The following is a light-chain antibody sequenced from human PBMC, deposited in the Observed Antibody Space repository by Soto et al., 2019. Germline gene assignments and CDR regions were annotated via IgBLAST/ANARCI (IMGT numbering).Light chain of an antibody. CDR3: QQYNNYPWT. CDR2: KAS. CDR1: QSINNW. J-gene: IGKJ1*01. V-gene: IGKV1-5*03. Sequence: DIQMTQSPSTLSASVGDRVTITCRASQSINNWLAWYQQRPGKAPNLLIYKASSLESGVPSRFSGSGSGTEFTLNISSLQPDDFATYYCQQYNNYPWTFGQGTKVEVK.